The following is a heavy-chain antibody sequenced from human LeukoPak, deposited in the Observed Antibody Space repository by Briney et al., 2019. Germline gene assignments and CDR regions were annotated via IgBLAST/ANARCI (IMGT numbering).Heavy chain of an antibody. CDR1: NFIFSSSW. CDR2: IKSKTDGGTI. D-gene: IGHD3-10*01. J-gene: IGHJ4*02. Sequence: GGSLRLSCAASNFIFSSSWMNWVRQVPGKGLEWVGRIKSKTDGGTIEYAAPVKGRITISRDDSDNTLSLEMNSLKPEDTAVYYCVRDPRGGRRVFEYWGQGTLVTVSS. CDR3: VRDPRGGRRVFEY. V-gene: IGHV3-15*07.